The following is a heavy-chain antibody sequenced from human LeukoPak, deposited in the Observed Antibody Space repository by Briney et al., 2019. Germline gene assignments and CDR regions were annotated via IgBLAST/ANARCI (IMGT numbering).Heavy chain of an antibody. CDR2: MNPNSGNT. J-gene: IGHJ5*02. V-gene: IGHV1-8*01. CDR3: ARGSGLLWFGEQNWFDP. Sequence: GASVKVSCKASGYTFTSYDINWVRQATGQGLEWMGWMNPNSGNTGYAQKFQGRVTMTRNTSISTAYMELSSLRSEDTAVYYCARGSGLLWFGEQNWFDPWGQGTLVTVSS. D-gene: IGHD3-10*01. CDR1: GYTFTSYD.